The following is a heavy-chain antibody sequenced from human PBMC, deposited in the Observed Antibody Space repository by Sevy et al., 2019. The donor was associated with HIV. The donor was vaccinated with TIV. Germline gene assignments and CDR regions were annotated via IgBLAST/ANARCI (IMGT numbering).Heavy chain of an antibody. CDR3: ARHYSSSWYYYYMDD. CDR2: IYPGDSDT. V-gene: IGHV5-51*01. CDR1: GYSFTSNW. D-gene: IGHD6-13*01. Sequence: GESLKISCKGSGYSFTSNWIGWVRQTPGKGLEWMGIIYPGDSDTRYSPSFQGQVTISADKSISTAYLQWSSLKASDTAMYYCARHYSSSWYYYYMDDWGKGTTVTVSS. J-gene: IGHJ6*03.